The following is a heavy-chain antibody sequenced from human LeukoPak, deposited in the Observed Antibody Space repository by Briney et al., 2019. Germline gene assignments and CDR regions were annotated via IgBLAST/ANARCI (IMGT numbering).Heavy chain of an antibody. CDR2: IYYSKNT. Sequence: SETLSLTCTVSGGSISSSSAYWGWIRQPPGKGLEWIGSIYYSKNTYYNPSLKSRVTISADTSKNQFSLTLGSVSATDTAVYYCVSPRGFGYGYFDYWGQGTLVTVSS. CDR3: VSPRGFGYGYFDY. D-gene: IGHD5-18*01. J-gene: IGHJ4*02. CDR1: GGSISSSSAY. V-gene: IGHV4-39*01.